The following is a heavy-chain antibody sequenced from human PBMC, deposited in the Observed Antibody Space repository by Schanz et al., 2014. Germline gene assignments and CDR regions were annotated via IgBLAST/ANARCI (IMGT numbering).Heavy chain of an antibody. V-gene: IGHV1-3*01. CDR3: ARDLIAAAESWFDP. Sequence: QVQLVQSGPEVKKPGASVKVSCQASGYTLKDHAMHWVRQAPGQSLEWLGWINPANGNTHYSPRLNGRVSTASDTAASTVYLHSSSLKSDDTAVYYCARDLIAAAESWFDPWGQGTPITVSS. D-gene: IGHD6-13*01. J-gene: IGHJ5*02. CDR2: INPANGNT. CDR1: GYTLKDHA.